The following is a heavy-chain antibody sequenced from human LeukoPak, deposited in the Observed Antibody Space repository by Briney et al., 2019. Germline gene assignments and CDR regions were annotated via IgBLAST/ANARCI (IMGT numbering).Heavy chain of an antibody. J-gene: IGHJ4*02. D-gene: IGHD3-22*01. Sequence: PGGSLRLSCAASGFTVSSNYMSWVRQAPGKGLGWVSVIYSGGSTYYADSVKGRFTISRDNSKNTLYLQMNSLRAEDTAVYYCARDVGGDSSVLDYWGQGTLVTVSS. CDR2: IYSGGST. CDR1: GFTVSSNY. CDR3: ARDVGGDSSVLDY. V-gene: IGHV3-66*01.